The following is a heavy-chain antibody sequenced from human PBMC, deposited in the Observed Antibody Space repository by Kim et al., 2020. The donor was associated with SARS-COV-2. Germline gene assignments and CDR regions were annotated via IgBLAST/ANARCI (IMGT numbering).Heavy chain of an antibody. Sequence: ASVKVSCKASGYTFTGYYMHWVRQAPGQGLEWMGRINPNSGGTNYAQKFQGRVTMTRDTSISTAYMELSRLRSDDTAVYYCARARSPPPLGLGSSSYFLSDAFDIWGQGTMVTVSS. CDR1: GYTFTGYY. J-gene: IGHJ3*02. V-gene: IGHV1-2*06. CDR2: INPNSGGT. D-gene: IGHD6-6*01. CDR3: ARARSPPPLGLGSSSYFLSDAFDI.